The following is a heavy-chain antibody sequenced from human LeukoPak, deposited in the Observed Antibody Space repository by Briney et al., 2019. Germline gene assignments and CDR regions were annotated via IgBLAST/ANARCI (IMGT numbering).Heavy chain of an antibody. Sequence: KSSETLSLTCTVSGGSISSYYWSWIRQPPGKGLEWIGEINHSGSTNYNPSLKSRVTISVDTSKNQFSLKLSSVTAADTAVYYCATSNPTVDYWGQGTLVTVSS. J-gene: IGHJ4*02. CDR1: GGSISSYY. CDR2: INHSGST. CDR3: ATSNPTVDY. V-gene: IGHV4-34*01. D-gene: IGHD1-14*01.